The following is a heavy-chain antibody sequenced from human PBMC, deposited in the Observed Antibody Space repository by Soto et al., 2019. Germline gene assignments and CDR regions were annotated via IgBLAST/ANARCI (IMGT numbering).Heavy chain of an antibody. Sequence: SETLSLTCAIYGGSFRGYYWSWIRQPPGKGLEWIGEINESGSANYNPSLKSRVTIPVDTSKNQFSLNLRSVTAADTAMYYCARQFVVVVVATTRDAFEIWGQGTMVTVSS. CDR1: GGSFRGYY. J-gene: IGHJ3*02. CDR2: INESGSA. V-gene: IGHV4-34*01. D-gene: IGHD2-15*01. CDR3: ARQFVVVVVATTRDAFEI.